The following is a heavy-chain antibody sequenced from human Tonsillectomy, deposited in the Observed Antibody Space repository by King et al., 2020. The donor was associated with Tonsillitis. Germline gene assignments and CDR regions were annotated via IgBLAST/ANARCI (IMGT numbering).Heavy chain of an antibody. CDR1: GDSISTYY. J-gene: IGHJ4*02. V-gene: IGHV4-59*01. Sequence: VQLQESGPGLVKPSETLSLTCTVSGDSISTYYWSWIRQPPGKGLEWIGYIHFFGSTNYNPSLESRVTISVDTSKKQISLKLRSVTAADTAVYYCARGSRQGWGSGLTFDSWGQGTLVTVSS. CDR3: ARGSRQGWGSGLTFDS. D-gene: IGHD3-16*01. CDR2: IHFFGST.